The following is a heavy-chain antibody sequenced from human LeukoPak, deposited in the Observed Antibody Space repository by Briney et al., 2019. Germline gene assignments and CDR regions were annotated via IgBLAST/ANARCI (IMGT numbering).Heavy chain of an antibody. V-gene: IGHV3-21*01. CDR2: ISGSSSYI. Sequence: PGGSLRLSCAASGFTFSSYSMNWVRQAPGKGLEWVSFISGSSSYIYYADSVKGRFTISRDNAKNSLYLQMNSLRAEDTAVYYCARPSDGHYAQGGYFDYWGHGTLVTVSS. J-gene: IGHJ4*01. D-gene: IGHD4-17*01. CDR3: ARPSDGHYAQGGYFDY. CDR1: GFTFSSYS.